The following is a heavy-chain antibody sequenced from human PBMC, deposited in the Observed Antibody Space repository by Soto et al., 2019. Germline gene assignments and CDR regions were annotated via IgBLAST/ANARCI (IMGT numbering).Heavy chain of an antibody. CDR1: GFSLSTSGVG. V-gene: IGHV2-5*02. CDR2: IYWDDDK. D-gene: IGHD6-19*01. Sequence: QITLKESGPTLVKPTQTLTLTCTFSGFSLSTSGVGVGWIRQPPGKALEWLALIYWDDDKRYSPSLKSRLTITKYTSKNQVVLTMTNMDRVDTATYYCAHDRWSGWYFDYWGQGTVVTVSS. CDR3: AHDRWSGWYFDY. J-gene: IGHJ4*01.